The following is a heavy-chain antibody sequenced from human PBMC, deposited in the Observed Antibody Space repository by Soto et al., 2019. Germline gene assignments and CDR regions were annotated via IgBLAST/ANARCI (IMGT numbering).Heavy chain of an antibody. V-gene: IGHV4-59*01. CDR3: AREREDGVYGDYDYYYYMDV. CDR1: GGSISSYY. D-gene: IGHD4-17*01. CDR2: IYYSGST. J-gene: IGHJ6*03. Sequence: SETLSLTCTVSGGSISSYYWSWIRQPPGKGLEWIGYIYYSGSTNYNPSLKSRVTISVDTSKNQFSLKLSSVTAADTAVYYCAREREDGVYGDYDYYYYMDVWGKGTTVTVSS.